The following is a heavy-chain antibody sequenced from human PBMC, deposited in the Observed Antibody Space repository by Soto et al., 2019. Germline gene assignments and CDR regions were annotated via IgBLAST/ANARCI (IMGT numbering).Heavy chain of an antibody. CDR2: IYYSGST. Sequence: QVQLQESGPGLVKPSQTLSLTCTVSGGSISSGGYYWSWIRQHPGKGLEWIGYIYYSGSTYYNPSLKSRVTISVDTSKNQFCLKLSSVTAADTAVYYCAISAGGYGDYVIDPWGQGTLVTVSS. D-gene: IGHD4-17*01. CDR3: AISAGGYGDYVIDP. CDR1: GGSISSGGYY. J-gene: IGHJ5*02. V-gene: IGHV4-31*03.